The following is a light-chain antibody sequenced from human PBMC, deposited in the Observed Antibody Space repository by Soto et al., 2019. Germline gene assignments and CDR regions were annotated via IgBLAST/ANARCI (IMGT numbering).Light chain of an antibody. CDR3: QQYNSYPVT. J-gene: IGKJ2*01. CDR2: DAS. CDR1: QSISSW. V-gene: IGKV1-5*01. Sequence: DIQMTQSPSTLSASVGDRVTITCRASQSISSWLAWYQQKPGKAPKLLIYDASSLESGVPSRFSGSGSGTEFTLTSSRLQPDDFATYYCQQYNSYPVTFGQGTKLEIK.